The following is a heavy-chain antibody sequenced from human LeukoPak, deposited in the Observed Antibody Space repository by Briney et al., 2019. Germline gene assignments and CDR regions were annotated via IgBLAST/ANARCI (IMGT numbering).Heavy chain of an antibody. Sequence: PSETLSLTCTVSGYSISSGYYWSWIRQPPGKGLEWIGYIYYSGSTNYNPSLKSRVTISVDTSKNQFSLKLSSVTAADTAVYYCARAQQGDQVPAALEDYYYYYMDVWGKGTTVTVSS. CDR1: GYSISSGYY. D-gene: IGHD2-2*01. CDR2: IYYSGST. J-gene: IGHJ6*03. V-gene: IGHV4-61*01. CDR3: ARAQQGDQVPAALEDYYYYYMDV.